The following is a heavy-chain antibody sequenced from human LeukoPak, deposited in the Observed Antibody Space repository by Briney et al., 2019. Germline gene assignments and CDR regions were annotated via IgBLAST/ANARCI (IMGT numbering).Heavy chain of an antibody. D-gene: IGHD6-19*01. J-gene: IGHJ4*02. CDR3: ARHSAGAVAGERGNFDY. CDR1: GGTISSYY. CDR2: IYYSGST. Sequence: PSETLSLSCTVSGGTISSYYRSWVRQPPGKGLEWIGDIYYSGSTNYNPSLQSRVTISVDTSKNQFSLKLSSVTAADTAVYYCARHSAGAVAGERGNFDYWGQGTLVTVSS. V-gene: IGHV4-59*08.